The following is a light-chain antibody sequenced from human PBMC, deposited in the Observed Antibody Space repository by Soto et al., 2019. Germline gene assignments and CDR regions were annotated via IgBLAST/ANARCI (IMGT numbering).Light chain of an antibody. V-gene: IGLV3-9*01. CDR2: IDS. Sequence: SSELTQPLSVSVALGQTARITCGRNNIGRKNVHWYQQKPGQAPVLVIYIDSNRPSGIPERFSGSNSGNTATLTISRAQAGDEADYYCQVWDSNTDVVFGGGTKLTVL. CDR1: NIGRKN. J-gene: IGLJ2*01. CDR3: QVWDSNTDVV.